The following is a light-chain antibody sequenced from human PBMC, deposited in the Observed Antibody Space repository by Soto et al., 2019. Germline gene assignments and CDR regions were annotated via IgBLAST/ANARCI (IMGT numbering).Light chain of an antibody. V-gene: IGKV3-15*01. CDR1: QSVSDN. J-gene: IGKJ1*01. Sequence: EIVLTQSPGTLSLSPGERATPSCRASQSVSDNVAWYRQKPGQAPRLLIYGASTRATGVPVRFTGSGSGTEFTLTISSLQSEDFAIYYCQQYNSWPRTFGQGTKVDIK. CDR3: QQYNSWPRT. CDR2: GAS.